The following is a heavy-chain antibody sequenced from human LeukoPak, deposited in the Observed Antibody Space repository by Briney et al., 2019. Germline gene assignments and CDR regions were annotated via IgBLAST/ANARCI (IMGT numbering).Heavy chain of an antibody. CDR2: IKQDGSEK. V-gene: IGHV3-7*01. Sequence: GGSLRLSCAASGFTLSSYWMSWVRQAPGKGLEWVANIKQDGSEKYYVDSVKGRFTISRDNAKNSLYLQMNSLRAEDTAVYYCARRWSSSLNHYFDYWGQGTLVTVSS. J-gene: IGHJ4*02. CDR1: GFTLSSYW. CDR3: ARRWSSSLNHYFDY. D-gene: IGHD6-13*01.